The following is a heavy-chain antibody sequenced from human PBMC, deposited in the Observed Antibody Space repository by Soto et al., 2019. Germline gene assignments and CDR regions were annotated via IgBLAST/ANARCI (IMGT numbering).Heavy chain of an antibody. CDR3: ARDPKTSGGQHWAFNYFDS. CDR2: ISYDGTNK. D-gene: IGHD7-27*01. J-gene: IGHJ4*02. V-gene: IGHV3-30-3*01. Sequence: GSLRLSCAASGFSFSISPMHWVRQAPGKGPEWVALISYDGTNKFYADSVKGRFTISRDNSKSTLYLQVDSLRPEDAAVYYCARDPKTSGGQHWAFNYFDSWGQGTLVTVSS. CDR1: GFSFSISP.